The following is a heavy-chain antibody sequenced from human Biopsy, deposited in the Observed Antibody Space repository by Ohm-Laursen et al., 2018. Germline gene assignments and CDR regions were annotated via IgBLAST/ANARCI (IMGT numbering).Heavy chain of an antibody. CDR3: AKAGRISWYDS. D-gene: IGHD2-15*01. Sequence: SLRLSCSAAGFTFSDYWMGWVRQAPGKGLEWVSDISSSGGSTYYADSVNGRFTISRDNSKNTLYLQMSSLRAEDTAVYYCAKAGRISWYDSWGQGTLVTASS. CDR1: GFTFSDYW. CDR2: ISSSGGST. V-gene: IGHV3-23*01. J-gene: IGHJ5*01.